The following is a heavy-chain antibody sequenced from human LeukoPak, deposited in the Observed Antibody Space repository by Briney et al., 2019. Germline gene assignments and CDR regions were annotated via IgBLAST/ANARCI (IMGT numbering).Heavy chain of an antibody. V-gene: IGHV3-23*01. CDR3: ARGGLDY. CDR1: GFTFSNAW. Sequence: GRSLRLSCAASGFTFSNAWMSWVRQAPGKGLEWVSVISGSGGITYYADSVKGRFTISRDNSKNTLYLQMNSLRAEDTAVYYCARGGLDYWGQGTLVTVSS. J-gene: IGHJ4*02. CDR2: ISGSGGIT.